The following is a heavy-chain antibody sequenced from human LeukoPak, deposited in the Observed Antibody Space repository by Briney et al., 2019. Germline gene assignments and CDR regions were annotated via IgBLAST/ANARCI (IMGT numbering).Heavy chain of an antibody. CDR1: GFTFSSYS. V-gene: IGHV3-21*01. J-gene: IGHJ4*02. CDR3: AREEYSSGWYYFDY. Sequence: PGGSLRLSCAASGFTFSSYSMNWVRQAPGKGLEWVSSISSSSSYIYYADSVEGRFTISRDNAKNSLYLQMNSLRAEDTAVYYCAREEYSSGWYYFDYWGQGTLVTVSS. CDR2: ISSSSSYI. D-gene: IGHD6-19*01.